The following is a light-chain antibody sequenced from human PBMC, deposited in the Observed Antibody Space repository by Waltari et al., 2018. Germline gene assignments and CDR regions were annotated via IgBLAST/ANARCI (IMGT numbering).Light chain of an antibody. CDR1: QSVRRA. Sequence: EIVLTQSPGSLSSSPGERVTLSCRASQSVRRALTWYQQRPGQAPRLLIFGAANRATGIPDRFSGSGSETDFSLTISRLEPEDCAVYYCQHYVRLPATFGRGTKVEIK. J-gene: IGKJ1*01. CDR2: GAA. CDR3: QHYVRLPAT. V-gene: IGKV3-20*01.